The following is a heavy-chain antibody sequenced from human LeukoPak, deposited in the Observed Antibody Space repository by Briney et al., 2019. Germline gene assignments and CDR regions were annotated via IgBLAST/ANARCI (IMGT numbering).Heavy chain of an antibody. Sequence: GGSLRLSCAASGFTFSSYTMNWVRQAPGKGLEWVSSISSGNNYIYYADSVKGRFTISRDNAKNSLSLQMNSLRAEDTAVYYCAITPGRLSYFDYWGQGTLVTVSS. CDR3: AITPGRLSYFDY. V-gene: IGHV3-21*01. CDR2: ISSGNNYI. D-gene: IGHD3-10*01. CDR1: GFTFSSYT. J-gene: IGHJ4*02.